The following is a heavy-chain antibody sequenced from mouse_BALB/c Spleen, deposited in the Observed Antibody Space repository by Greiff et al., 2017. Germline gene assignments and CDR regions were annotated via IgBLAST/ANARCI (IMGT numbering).Heavy chain of an antibody. Sequence: EVQLQQSGAELVRPGALVKLSCKASGFNITDYYMHWVKQRPEQGLEWIGGIDPENGNTIYDPKFQGKASITADTSSNTAYLQLSSLTSEDTAVYYCARGVGLRLFDYWGQGTTLTVSS. CDR3: ARGVGLRLFDY. D-gene: IGHD2-4*01. CDR2: IDPENGNT. V-gene: IGHV14-1*02. J-gene: IGHJ2*01. CDR1: GFNITDYY.